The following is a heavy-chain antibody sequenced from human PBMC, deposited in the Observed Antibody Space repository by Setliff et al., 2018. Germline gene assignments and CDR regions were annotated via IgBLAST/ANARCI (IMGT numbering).Heavy chain of an antibody. D-gene: IGHD5-18*01. V-gene: IGHV3-73*01. CDR2: IRGRTDNYAT. CDR1: GFSFSGSA. J-gene: IGHJ3*02. Sequence: GESLKISCAAPGFSFSGSAVYWVRQASVKGLEWIGRIRGRTDNYATAYAASVRGRFTISRDDSKNTAYLQMNSLKTEDTDVYYCTFARDGYDVFDIWGQGTMVT. CDR3: TFARDGYDVFDI.